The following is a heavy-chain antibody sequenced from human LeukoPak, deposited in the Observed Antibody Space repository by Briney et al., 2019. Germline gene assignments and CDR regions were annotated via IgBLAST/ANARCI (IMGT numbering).Heavy chain of an antibody. D-gene: IGHD6-13*01. CDR1: GFTFSSYA. Sequence: PGGSLRLSCAASGFTFSSYAMSWVRQAPGRGLEWVSVIRVSGGSTFFADSVKGRFTISRDNSKNTLFLQMNSLRAEDTAVYYCARLGAAADLDSFYRMDVWGHGATVTVSS. J-gene: IGHJ6*02. CDR3: ARLGAAADLDSFYRMDV. CDR2: IRVSGGST. V-gene: IGHV3-23*01.